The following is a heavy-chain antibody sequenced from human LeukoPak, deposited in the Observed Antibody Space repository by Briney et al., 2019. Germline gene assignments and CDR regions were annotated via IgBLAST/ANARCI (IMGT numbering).Heavy chain of an antibody. CDR1: GFAFSSYT. CDR3: AKDLRTIGYFDY. Sequence: GGSLRLSCAASGFAFSSYTMIWVRQAPGKGLEWVSAISGSGDSTSYADSVKGRFTISRDTSKNTLYLQMNSLRAEDTAVYYCAKDLRTIGYFDYWGQGTLVTVSS. D-gene: IGHD4/OR15-4a*01. J-gene: IGHJ4*02. V-gene: IGHV3-23*01. CDR2: ISGSGDST.